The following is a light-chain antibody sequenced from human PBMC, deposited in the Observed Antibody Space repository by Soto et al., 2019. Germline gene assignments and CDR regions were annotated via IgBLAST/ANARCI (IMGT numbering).Light chain of an antibody. CDR2: GVS. J-gene: IGKJ3*01. Sequence: EIVMTQSPGTLSVSPGERATLSCRASQSVSVNLAWYQQKPGQAPRLLIYGVSTRATGIPARFSGSESGTEFTLTISSLQSEDFAVYFCQQYNNWPPVTFGPGTKVDI. CDR1: QSVSVN. V-gene: IGKV3-15*01. CDR3: QQYNNWPPVT.